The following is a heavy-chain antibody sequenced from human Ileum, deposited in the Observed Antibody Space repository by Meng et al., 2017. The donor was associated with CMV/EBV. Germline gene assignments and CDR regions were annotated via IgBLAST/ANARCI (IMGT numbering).Heavy chain of an antibody. CDR3: AGGVSTMSPFQY. V-gene: IGHV1-46*01. D-gene: IGHD5/OR15-5a*01. CDR2: KKKRGGKK. J-gene: IGHJ4*02. Sequence: QWEGKEEGKGREGMGKKKKRGGKKRKKKKIKGRVTMTRETSTSTVYMELSSLTSDDTAFYYCAGGVSTMSPFQYWGQGSLVTVSS.